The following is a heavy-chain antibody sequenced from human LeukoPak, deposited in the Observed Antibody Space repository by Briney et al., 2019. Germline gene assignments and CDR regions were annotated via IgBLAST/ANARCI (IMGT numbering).Heavy chain of an antibody. D-gene: IGHD2-21*02. V-gene: IGHV1-18*01. CDR2: ISASNGDT. CDR3: ARDSYCGGDCPPAEH. J-gene: IGHJ1*01. Sequence: ASVKVSCKASGYTFINYGVTWVRQAPGQGLEWMGWISASNGDTNYAQKLQGRVTLTTDTSTSTVYMELRSLRSDDTAVYYCARDSYCGGDCPPAEHWGQGTLVTVSS. CDR1: GYTFINYG.